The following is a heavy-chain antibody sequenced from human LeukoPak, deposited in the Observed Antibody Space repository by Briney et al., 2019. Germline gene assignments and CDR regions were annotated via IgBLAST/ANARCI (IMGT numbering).Heavy chain of an antibody. J-gene: IGHJ4*02. V-gene: IGHV3-49*04. CDR1: GFIFGDHA. CDR2: IRSKAYGGTT. D-gene: IGHD5-18*01. Sequence: GGSLRLSCTGSGFIFGDHAVSWVRQAPGKGLEWVGFIRSKAYGGTTEHAASVQGRFTISRDDSKSIAYLQMTSLKTEDTAVYYCTIHDTSMATSVDYWGQGTLVTVSS. CDR3: TIHDTSMATSVDY.